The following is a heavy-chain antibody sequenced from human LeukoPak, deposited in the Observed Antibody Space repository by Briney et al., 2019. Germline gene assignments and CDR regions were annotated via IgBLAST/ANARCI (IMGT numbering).Heavy chain of an antibody. CDR3: ARRIAAAAAPYYFDY. CDR1: GFTFRSYW. Sequence: GGSLRLSCAASGFTFRSYWMSWVRQAPGKGLEWVANIKEDGSEKYYVDSVKGRFTISRDNAKNTLYLQMNSLRAEDTAVYYCARRIAAAAAPYYFDYWGQGTLVTVPS. CDR2: IKEDGSEK. J-gene: IGHJ4*02. D-gene: IGHD6-13*01. V-gene: IGHV3-7*01.